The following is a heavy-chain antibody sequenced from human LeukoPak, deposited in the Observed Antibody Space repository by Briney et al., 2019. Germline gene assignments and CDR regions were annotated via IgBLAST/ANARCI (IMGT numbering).Heavy chain of an antibody. J-gene: IGHJ4*02. CDR2: IYYSGST. CDR3: ARRASSGYYRRHFDY. V-gene: IGHV4-39*01. D-gene: IGHD3-22*01. Sequence: SETLSLTCTVSGGSISSSSYYWGWIRQPPGKGLEWIGSIYYSGSTYYNPSLKSRVTISVDTSKNQFSLKLSSVTATDTAVYYCARRASSGYYRRHFDYWGQGTLVTVSS. CDR1: GGSISSSSYY.